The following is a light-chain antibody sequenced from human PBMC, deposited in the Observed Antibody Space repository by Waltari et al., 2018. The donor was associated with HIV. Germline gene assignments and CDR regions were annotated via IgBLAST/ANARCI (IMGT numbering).Light chain of an antibody. CDR1: TANIGANF. Sequence: QSVLTQPPSASGTPGQKVTISCSGATANIGANFVLCFQQFPGTAPKLLIYRDNLRHSGVPARFSGSKSGTSASLTISGLRSDDEAHYFCAVLDDTLGGGVFGGGTKLTVL. V-gene: IGLV1-47*01. CDR3: AVLDDTLGGGV. CDR2: RDN. J-gene: IGLJ2*01.